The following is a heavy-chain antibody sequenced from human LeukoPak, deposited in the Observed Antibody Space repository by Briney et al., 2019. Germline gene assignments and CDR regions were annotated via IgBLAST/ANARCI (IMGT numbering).Heavy chain of an antibody. Sequence: SVKVSCKASGGTFSSYAISWVRQAPGQGLEWMGGIIPIFGTANYAQKFQGRVTITADESTSTAYMELSSLRSDDTAVYYCARESRYCSSTSCSLFDYWGQGTLVTVSS. CDR3: ARESRYCSSTSCSLFDY. CDR2: IIPIFGTA. CDR1: GGTFSSYA. V-gene: IGHV1-69*01. D-gene: IGHD2-2*01. J-gene: IGHJ4*02.